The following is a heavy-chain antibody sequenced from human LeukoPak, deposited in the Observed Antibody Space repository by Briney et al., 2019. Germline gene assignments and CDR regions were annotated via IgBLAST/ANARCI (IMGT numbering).Heavy chain of an antibody. CDR2: IYYSGST. J-gene: IGHJ5*02. V-gene: IGHV4-39*01. Sequence: SETLSLTCTVSGGSISSSSYYWGWIRQPPGKGLEWIGSIYYSGSTYYNPSLKSRVTISVDTSKNQFSLKLSSVTAADTAVYYCARRGVGRTIGWFDPWGQGTLVTVPS. CDR3: ARRGVGRTIGWFDP. D-gene: IGHD3-10*01. CDR1: GGSISSSSYY.